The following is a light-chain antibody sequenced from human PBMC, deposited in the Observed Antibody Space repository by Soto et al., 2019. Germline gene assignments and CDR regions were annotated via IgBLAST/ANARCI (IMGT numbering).Light chain of an antibody. CDR2: GAS. V-gene: IGKV3-20*01. CDR1: QSVRSNC. Sequence: EIVLTQSPGTLSMSPGESATLSCRASQSVRSNCLAWYQQKPGQAPRLLIYGASNRATGIPDRFSGSGSGTDLTLTISRLEPEDFAVYYCQQYGSSPQTFGQGTRLDIE. J-gene: IGKJ5*01. CDR3: QQYGSSPQT.